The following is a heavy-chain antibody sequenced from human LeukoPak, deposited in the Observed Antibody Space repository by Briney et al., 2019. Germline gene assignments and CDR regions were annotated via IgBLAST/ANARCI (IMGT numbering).Heavy chain of an antibody. Sequence: ASVKVSCKASGYTFTSYAMHWVRQAPGQRLEWMGWINAGNGNTKYSQKFQGRVTITRDTSASAAYMELSSLRSEDTAVYYCARALGRLQPYYYYYGMDVWGQGTTVTVSS. CDR3: ARALGRLQPYYYYYGMDV. CDR2: INAGNGNT. J-gene: IGHJ6*02. D-gene: IGHD5-24*01. CDR1: GYTFTSYA. V-gene: IGHV1-3*01.